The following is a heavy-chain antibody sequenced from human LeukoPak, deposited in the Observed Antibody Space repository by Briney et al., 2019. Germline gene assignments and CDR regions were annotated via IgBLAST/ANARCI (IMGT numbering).Heavy chain of an antibody. D-gene: IGHD3-10*01. V-gene: IGHV3-49*04. CDR3: SRADYYGSGSPISLDV. CDR1: GFTFSDYY. J-gene: IGHJ6*04. CDR2: IRSKAYGGTT. Sequence: PGRSLRLSCAASGFTFSDYYMSWVRQAPGKGLEWVAFIRSKAYGGTTEYAASVKGRFTISRDDSKSIAYLQMNSLKTEDTGVYYCSRADYYGSGSPISLDVWGKGTTVTVSS.